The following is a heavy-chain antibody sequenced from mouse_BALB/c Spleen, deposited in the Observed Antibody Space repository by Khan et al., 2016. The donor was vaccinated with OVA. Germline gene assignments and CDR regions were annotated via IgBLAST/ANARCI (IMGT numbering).Heavy chain of an antibody. CDR1: GYSITSEYA. J-gene: IGHJ3*01. V-gene: IGHV3-2*02. CDR3: ARKDYYDYDPFPY. Sequence: VQLKESGPGLVKPSLSLSLTCTVTGYSITSEYAWNWIRQFPGNKLEWMGYIDYSGNTRFNPSLKSRTSITRDTFKNQFFLQLNSVTAEDTATYYCARKDYYDYDPFPYWGQEILVTVVA. CDR2: IDYSGNT. D-gene: IGHD2-4*01.